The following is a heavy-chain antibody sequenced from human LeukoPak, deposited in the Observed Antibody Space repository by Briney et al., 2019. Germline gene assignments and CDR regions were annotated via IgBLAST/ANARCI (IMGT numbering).Heavy chain of an antibody. CDR2: ISGGSNYM. CDR1: GFTLGNNR. CDR3: AREGSNCQDLDY. D-gene: IGHD3-10*01. V-gene: IGHV3-21*01. J-gene: IGHJ4*02. Sequence: PGGSLRLSCAASGFTLGNNRMNWFGQAPGKGLEWVSPISGGSNYMFYADSVRGRFTISRDRAENSLYLQMNSLGAEDTAVYYCAREGSNCQDLDYWGQGILVTVSS.